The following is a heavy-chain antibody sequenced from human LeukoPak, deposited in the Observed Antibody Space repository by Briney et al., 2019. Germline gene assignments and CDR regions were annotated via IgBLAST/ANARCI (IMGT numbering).Heavy chain of an antibody. V-gene: IGHV3-7*05. D-gene: IGHD1-14*01. CDR1: GFTFSSYW. CDR3: ARDHSEPGVFFDS. Sequence: PGGSLRLSCAASGFTFSSYWMIWVRQAPEKGLEWVANINQVGSEKYYADSVKGRFTISRDNSKNSLYLQMNSLRAEDTAVYFCARDHSEPGVFFDSWGQGTLVTVSS. J-gene: IGHJ4*02. CDR2: INQVGSEK.